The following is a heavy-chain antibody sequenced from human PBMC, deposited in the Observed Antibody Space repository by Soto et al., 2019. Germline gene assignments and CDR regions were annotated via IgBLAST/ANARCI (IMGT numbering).Heavy chain of an antibody. V-gene: IGHV4-4*02. CDR3: ARVPGVVVSADDAFDI. CDR2: IYHSGSA. CDR1: GGSVSSSNW. D-gene: IGHD2-21*02. Sequence: QVQLQESGPGLVKPSGTLSLTCAVSGGSVSSSNWWSWVRQSPGKGLEWMGEIYHSGSAHYNPSLKSRATISLDKSKNQFSLRLTSVTAADTAVYYCARVPGVVVSADDAFDIWGPWTRVIVSS. J-gene: IGHJ3*02.